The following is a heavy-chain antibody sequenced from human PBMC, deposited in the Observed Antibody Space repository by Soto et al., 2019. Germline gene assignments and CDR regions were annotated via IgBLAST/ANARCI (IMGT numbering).Heavy chain of an antibody. CDR2: IYYSGST. CDR1: GGSISSYY. D-gene: IGHD3-10*01. V-gene: IGHV4-59*01. J-gene: IGHJ4*02. CDR3: ARVPTYYYGSGSYYIFDY. Sequence: SETLSLTCTVSGGSISSYYWSWIRQPPGKGLEWIGYIYYSGSTNYNPSLKSRVTISVDTSKNQFSLKLSSVTAADTAVYYCARVPTYYYGSGSYYIFDYWGQGTLVTVSS.